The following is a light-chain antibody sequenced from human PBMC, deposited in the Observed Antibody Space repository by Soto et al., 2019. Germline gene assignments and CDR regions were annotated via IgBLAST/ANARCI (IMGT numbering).Light chain of an antibody. J-gene: IGLJ2*01. V-gene: IGLV6-57*04. CDR3: QSYDSSFVV. CDR1: SGSIANNY. CDR2: ENN. Sequence: NFMLTQPHSVSESPGKTVTISCTRSSGSIANNYMHWYQQRPGSAPTTVIFENNQRPSGVPDRFSGSTDGSSNSASLTISGLQTEDEADYYCQSYDSSFVVFGGGTKLTVL.